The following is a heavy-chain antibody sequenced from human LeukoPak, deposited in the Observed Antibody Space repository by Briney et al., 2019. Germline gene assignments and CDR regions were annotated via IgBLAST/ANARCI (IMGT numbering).Heavy chain of an antibody. Sequence: PGRSLRLSCEASGFAFSSSGMHWVRQAPGKGLEWVAVIWSDESHKYYADSVKGRFTISRDNSKNTLYLQMNSLRAEDTAVYYCAKYCRQRFGELSYLEYWGQGTLVTVSS. CDR3: AKYCRQRFGELSYLEY. CDR2: IWSDESHK. D-gene: IGHD3-16*02. CDR1: GFAFSSSG. J-gene: IGHJ4*02. V-gene: IGHV3-33*06.